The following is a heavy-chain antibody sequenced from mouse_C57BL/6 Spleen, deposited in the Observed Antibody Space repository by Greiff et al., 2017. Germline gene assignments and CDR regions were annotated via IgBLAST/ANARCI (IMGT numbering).Heavy chain of an antibody. D-gene: IGHD2-5*01. CDR1: GFTFSDYY. V-gene: IGHV5-12*01. Sequence: EVQVVESGGGLVQPGGSLKLSCAASGFTFSDYYMYWVRQTPEKRLEWVAYISNGGGSTYYPDTVKGRFTISRDNAKNTLYLQMSRLKAEDTAMYYGARHSNHTFSAMDYWGQGTSVTVSS. CDR3: ARHSNHTFSAMDY. CDR2: ISNGGGST. J-gene: IGHJ4*01.